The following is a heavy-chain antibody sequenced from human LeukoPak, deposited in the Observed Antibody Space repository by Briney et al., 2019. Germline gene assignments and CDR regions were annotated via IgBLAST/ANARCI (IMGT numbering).Heavy chain of an antibody. D-gene: IGHD2-15*01. CDR1: GLTFSGST. J-gene: IGHJ4*02. Sequence: GSLRLSCAASGLTFSGSTMSWVRQAPGKGLEWVSLISGSGNSTYYADSVKGRVTISRDNSKNTLYLQVNSLRAEDTAVYYCAKVLVLVSANRYYFDYWGQGTLVTVSS. CDR2: ISGSGNST. V-gene: IGHV3-23*01. CDR3: AKVLVLVSANRYYFDY.